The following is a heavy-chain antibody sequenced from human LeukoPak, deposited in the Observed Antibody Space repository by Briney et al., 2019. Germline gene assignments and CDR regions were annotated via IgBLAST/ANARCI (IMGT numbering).Heavy chain of an antibody. CDR3: AKLPGSGWYYMDV. CDR2: INSDGSST. CDR1: GFTFSSYW. Sequence: GGSLRLSCAASGFTFSSYWMHWVRQAPGKGLVWVSRINSDGSSTSYADSVKGRFTISRDNSKNTLYLQMNSLRAEDTAVYYCAKLPGSGWYYMDVWGKGTTVTVSS. D-gene: IGHD6-19*01. V-gene: IGHV3-74*01. J-gene: IGHJ6*03.